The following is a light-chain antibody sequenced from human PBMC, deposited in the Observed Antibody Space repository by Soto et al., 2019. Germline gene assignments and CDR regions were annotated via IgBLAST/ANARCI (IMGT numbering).Light chain of an antibody. CDR3: QQYHSYMYA. J-gene: IGKJ2*01. Sequence: EIVMSQSPATLSVSPGERATLSCRASQSVRNNLAWYQQRPGQAPRLLMYGASTRPSGIPARFTGGGSGTDFTLTITSLQSEDFAVYYCQQYHSYMYAFGQGTKVEI. V-gene: IGKV3-15*01. CDR2: GAS. CDR1: QSVRNN.